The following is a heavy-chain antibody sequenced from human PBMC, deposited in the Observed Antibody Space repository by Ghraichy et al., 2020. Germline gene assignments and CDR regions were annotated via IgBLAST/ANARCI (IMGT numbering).Heavy chain of an antibody. Sequence: GGSLRLSCAASGFTFSNYAMNWVRQAPGKGPQWISSISSRGGGTFYADSVKGRFSISRDNAKNILYLQMNRVRAEDGAIYYCAKDRRGGNSPRDAFDIWGQGTMVTVSS. CDR2: ISSRGGGT. CDR1: GFTFSNYA. J-gene: IGHJ3*02. V-gene: IGHV3-23*01. CDR3: AKDRRGGNSPRDAFDI. D-gene: IGHD4-23*01.